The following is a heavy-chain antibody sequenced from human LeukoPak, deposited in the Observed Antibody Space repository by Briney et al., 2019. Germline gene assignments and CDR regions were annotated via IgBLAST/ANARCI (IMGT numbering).Heavy chain of an antibody. J-gene: IGHJ4*02. CDR1: GFNFSTYG. D-gene: IGHD6-19*01. Sequence: PGGSLRLSCATSGFNFSTYGMRWVPQAPGKGREWVSSISGSGVSTYYGDSVKGRLTISRDNSKNTLYLQMNSLRAEDTAVYYCAKSTSSFDYWGQGILVTVSS. CDR3: AKSTSSFDY. CDR2: ISGSGVST. V-gene: IGHV3-23*01.